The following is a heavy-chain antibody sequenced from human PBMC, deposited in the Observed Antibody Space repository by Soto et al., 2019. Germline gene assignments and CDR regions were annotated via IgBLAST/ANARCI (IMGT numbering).Heavy chain of an antibody. Sequence: GGSLRLSCAASGLTFSRFELHWVRQAPGKGLEWISYISSSGSTAYYASSVEGRFTISRDNANNSVYLQMDSLRAEDTALYYCTRAAWFPYLSFYWGQGALVTVSS. CDR2: ISSSGSTA. CDR3: TRAAWFPYLSFY. V-gene: IGHV3-48*03. D-gene: IGHD3-10*01. CDR1: GLTFSRFE. J-gene: IGHJ4*02.